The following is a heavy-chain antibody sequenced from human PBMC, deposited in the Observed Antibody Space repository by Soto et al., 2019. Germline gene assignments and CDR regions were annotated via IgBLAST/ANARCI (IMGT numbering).Heavy chain of an antibody. CDR1: GDSASSNTAS. Sequence: SQTLSLTCAISGDSASSNTASWNWIRQSPSRGLEWLGRTYFRSKWYNDCAVSVKSRIIINPDTSNNQFSLQLNSVTPEDTAVYFCAKGDNLGPKTGYAFDPWGQGIMVTVSS. J-gene: IGHJ5*02. CDR3: AKGDNLGPKTGYAFDP. CDR2: TYFRSKWYN. D-gene: IGHD5-12*01. V-gene: IGHV6-1*01.